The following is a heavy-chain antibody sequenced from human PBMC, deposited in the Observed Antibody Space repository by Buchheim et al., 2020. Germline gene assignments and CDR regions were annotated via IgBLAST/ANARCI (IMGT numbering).Heavy chain of an antibody. CDR3: VRVGKVIPIYYFDY. V-gene: IGHV3-7*01. J-gene: IGHJ4*02. CDR1: GFTFNDYY. CDR2: IKEDGTEV. D-gene: IGHD3-10*01. Sequence: VQLVESGGGLVKPGGSLRLSCAASGFTFNDYYMSWIRQAPGKGLEWVANIKEDGTEVHFVDSVKGRFFISRDNARNSLYLRLSSLRVEDSALYYCVRVGKVIPIYYFDYWGQGT.